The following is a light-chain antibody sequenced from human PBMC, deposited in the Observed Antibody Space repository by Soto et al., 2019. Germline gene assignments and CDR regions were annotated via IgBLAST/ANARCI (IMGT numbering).Light chain of an antibody. CDR1: SSDVGGYNY. CDR2: EVS. Sequence: QSALTQPPSASGSPGQSATISCTGTSSDVGGYNYVSWYQQHPGKAPKVMIYEVSKRPSGVPDRFSGSKSGNTASLTVSGLQAEDEADYYCTSYAGSNNFVVFGGGTQLTVL. J-gene: IGLJ2*01. V-gene: IGLV2-8*01. CDR3: TSYAGSNNFVV.